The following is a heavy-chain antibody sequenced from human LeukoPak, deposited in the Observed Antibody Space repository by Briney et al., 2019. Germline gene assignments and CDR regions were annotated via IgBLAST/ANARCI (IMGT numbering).Heavy chain of an antibody. CDR3: AKAQGGYSYFDY. Sequence: GGSLRLSCETSGSTFNNYAVSWVRQAPGKGLEWVSSISGGGTTYYADSVKGRFTISRDNSKNTLYLQMNSLRAEDTAVYYCAKAQGGYSYFDYWGQGTLVTVSS. CDR1: GSTFNNYA. CDR2: ISGGGTT. D-gene: IGHD3-22*01. V-gene: IGHV3-23*01. J-gene: IGHJ4*02.